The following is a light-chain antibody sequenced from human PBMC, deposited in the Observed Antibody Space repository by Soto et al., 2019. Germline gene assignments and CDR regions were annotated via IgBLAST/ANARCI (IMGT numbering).Light chain of an antibody. CDR3: QKHDGVPL. J-gene: IGKJ3*01. V-gene: IGKV1-33*01. Sequence: DIQLTQSPSSLSASVGDRVTITCQASQDISNHLNWYQQKPGKAPILLIYDASDLETGVPSRFSGGGSGTFFSFTINSLQPEDIATYYCQKHDGVPLFGPGTKVEIK. CDR2: DAS. CDR1: QDISNH.